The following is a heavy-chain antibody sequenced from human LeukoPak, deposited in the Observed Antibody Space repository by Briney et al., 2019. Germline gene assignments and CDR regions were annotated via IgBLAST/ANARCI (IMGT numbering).Heavy chain of an antibody. J-gene: IGHJ4*02. D-gene: IGHD4-17*01. CDR2: IYSGDRT. V-gene: IGHV3-53*01. CDR3: ARTAMGDYVRFPNDY. CDR1: GFSVSSNY. Sequence: GGSLRLSCAVSGFSVSSNYMSWVRQAPGKGLEWVSVIYSGDRTYYADSVMGRFTITRDNSKNTLYLQMNSLRAEDTALYYCARTAMGDYVRFPNDYWGQGTLVTVSS.